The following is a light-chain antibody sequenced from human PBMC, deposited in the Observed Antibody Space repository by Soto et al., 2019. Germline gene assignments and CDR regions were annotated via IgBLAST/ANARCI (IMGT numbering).Light chain of an antibody. J-gene: IGKJ1*01. CDR1: QNINTW. Sequence: DFQMTQSPSTLSASVGDRVTITCRASQNINTWLAWYQQKPGKAPKVLIYDASNLESGVPSRFSGSGSGTEFTLTISSLQPDDFANYYCQQDNTYSWTFGQGTKVEMK. CDR3: QQDNTYSWT. CDR2: DAS. V-gene: IGKV1-5*01.